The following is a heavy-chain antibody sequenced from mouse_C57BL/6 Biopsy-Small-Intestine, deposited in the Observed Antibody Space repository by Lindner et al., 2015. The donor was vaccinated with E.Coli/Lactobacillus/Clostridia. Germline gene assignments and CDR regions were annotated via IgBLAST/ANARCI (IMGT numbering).Heavy chain of an antibody. CDR3: GRGVVGWDGNFDV. CDR2: IYPGDGNT. D-gene: IGHD1-3*01. CDR1: GYAFSNSW. V-gene: IGHV1-82*01. Sequence: VQLQESGPELVKPGASVKISCRASGYAFSNSWMNWMIQRPGKGLEWIGRIYPGDGNTNYNEKFKGKATLTADKSSNAAYMQLNNLTSEDSAVYLCGRGVVGWDGNFDVWGTGTAVTVSS. J-gene: IGHJ1*03.